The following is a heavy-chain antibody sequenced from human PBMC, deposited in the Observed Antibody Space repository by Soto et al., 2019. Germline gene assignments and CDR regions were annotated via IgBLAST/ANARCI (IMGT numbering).Heavy chain of an antibody. V-gene: IGHV1-2*02. D-gene: IGHD3-9*01. CDR3: AAVPETNHPADYYDP. CDR2: VKPNSGDT. Sequence: GASVKVSCKASGYSFSDYKINWVRQAPGQGLEWMGWVKPNSGDTSYAQKFQGRVTMTRDTSINTAYMELSRLTSGDTAIYYCAAVPETNHPADYYDPWGQGTLVTVSS. J-gene: IGHJ5*02. CDR1: GYSFSDYK.